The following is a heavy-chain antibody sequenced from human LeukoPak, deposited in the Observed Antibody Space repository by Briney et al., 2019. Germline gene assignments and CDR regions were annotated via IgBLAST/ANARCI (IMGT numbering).Heavy chain of an antibody. J-gene: IGHJ4*02. D-gene: IGHD3-9*01. CDR3: ARDRLTGYYSH. V-gene: IGHV4-59*01. CDR2: IYYSGST. CDR1: GGSISCYY. Sequence: SETLSLTCTVSGGSISCYYWSWIRQPPGKGLEWIGYIYYSGSTNYNPSLKSRVTISVDTSKNQFSLKLSSVTAADTAVYYCARDRLTGYYSHWGQGTLVTVSS.